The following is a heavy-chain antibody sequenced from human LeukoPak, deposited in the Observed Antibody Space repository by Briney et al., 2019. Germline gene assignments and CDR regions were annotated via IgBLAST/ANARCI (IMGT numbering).Heavy chain of an antibody. V-gene: IGHV4-61*01. J-gene: IGHJ4*02. D-gene: IGHD5-12*01. CDR1: GDPISSYGDYSHY. Sequence: SETLSLTCTVSGDPISSYGDYSHYQWAWIRQPPGKGLEWIGYVYYSGSTNYNPSLKSRVTISVDTSKNQLSLKLTSVTAADTAIYYCAREYSGFDYWGQGTLVTVSS. CDR3: AREYSGFDY. CDR2: VYYSGST.